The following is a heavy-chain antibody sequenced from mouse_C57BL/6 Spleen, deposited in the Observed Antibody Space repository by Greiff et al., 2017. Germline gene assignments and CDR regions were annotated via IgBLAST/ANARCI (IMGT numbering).Heavy chain of an antibody. CDR2: ISDGGSYT. Sequence: EVKLVESGGGLVKPGGSLKLSCAASGFTFSSYAMSWVRQTPEKRLEWVATISDGGSYTYYPDNVKGRFTISKDNAKNNLNLQRSHLNYEDTAMYYCARDDYDYYAMDYWGQGTSVTVSS. CDR1: GFTFSSYA. CDR3: ARDDYDYYAMDY. J-gene: IGHJ4*01. V-gene: IGHV5-4*01. D-gene: IGHD2-4*01.